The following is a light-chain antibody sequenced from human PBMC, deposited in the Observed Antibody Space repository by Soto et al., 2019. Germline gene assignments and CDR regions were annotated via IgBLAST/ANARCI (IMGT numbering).Light chain of an antibody. CDR1: QSVSSNY. J-gene: IGKJ4*01. Sequence: EIVLTQSPGTLSLSPGERGTLSCRASQSVSSNYLAWYQQKPGQAPRLLIYGASSRATGIPDRFSGSGSGTDFTLTISRLEPEDFAVYYCQQYGSSPLTFGGGSMVDI. CDR3: QQYGSSPLT. CDR2: GAS. V-gene: IGKV3-20*01.